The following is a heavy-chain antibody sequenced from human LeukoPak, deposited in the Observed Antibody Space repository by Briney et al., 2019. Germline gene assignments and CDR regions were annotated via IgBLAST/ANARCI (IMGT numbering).Heavy chain of an antibody. CDR3: ARDILGDTAMDLVDAFDI. D-gene: IGHD5-18*01. J-gene: IGHJ3*02. V-gene: IGHV4-59*01. Sequence: SETLSLTCSVSGGSMSSNLWSWIRQPPGKGLEWIGYISYSGSTNYNPSLKSRVTISIDSSNNQFSLKLTSVTTADTAMYYCARDILGDTAMDLVDAFDIWGQGTMVTVSS. CDR1: GGSMSSNL. CDR2: ISYSGST.